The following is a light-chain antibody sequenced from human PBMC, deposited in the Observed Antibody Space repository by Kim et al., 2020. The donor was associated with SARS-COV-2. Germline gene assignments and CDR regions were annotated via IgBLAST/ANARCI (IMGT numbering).Light chain of an antibody. CDR1: QSVSSY. Sequence: SPGEGATLSCRACQSVSSYLAWYQQKPGQAPRLLIYDASNRATGIPARFSGSGSGTDFTLTISSLEPEDFAVYYCQQRSNWPSITFGQGTRLEIK. V-gene: IGKV3-11*01. CDR3: QQRSNWPSIT. J-gene: IGKJ5*01. CDR2: DAS.